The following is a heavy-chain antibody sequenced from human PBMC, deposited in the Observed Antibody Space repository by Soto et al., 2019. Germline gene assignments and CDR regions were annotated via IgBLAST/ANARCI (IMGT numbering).Heavy chain of an antibody. CDR2: INPSGGST. D-gene: IGHD6-13*01. V-gene: IGHV1-46*01. CDR3: ARALAAAGTARGTYYFDY. CDR1: GYTFTSYY. Sequence: ASVKVSCKASGYTFTSYYMHWVRQAPGQGLEWMGIINPSGGSTSYEQKFQGRVTMTRDTSTSTVYMELSSLRSEDTAVYYCARALAAAGTARGTYYFDYWGQGTRVTAPQ. J-gene: IGHJ4*02.